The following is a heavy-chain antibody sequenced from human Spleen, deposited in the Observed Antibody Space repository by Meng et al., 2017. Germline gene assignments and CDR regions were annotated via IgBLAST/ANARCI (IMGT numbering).Heavy chain of an antibody. CDR2: IDYSGTT. D-gene: IGHD5-18*01. CDR3: SRRINTAGGWFDS. CDR1: GGSIGSNSYH. J-gene: IGHJ5*01. V-gene: IGHV4-39*01. Sequence: QLQLQESGPGLVKPSETLSLTCTVSGGSIGSNSYHWGWIRQPPGKGLEWVGTIDYSGTTYSNSSLKSRVTISLDMSRNQFSLKLTSVTAADTAVYYCSRRINTAGGWFDSWGQGTLVTVSS.